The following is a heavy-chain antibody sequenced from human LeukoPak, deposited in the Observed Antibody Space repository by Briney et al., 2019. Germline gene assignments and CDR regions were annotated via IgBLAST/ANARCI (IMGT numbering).Heavy chain of an antibody. D-gene: IGHD3-22*01. CDR2: IYYSGST. J-gene: IGHJ3*02. Sequence: PSETLSLTCTVSGGSISSYYWSWIRQPPGKGLEWIGNIYYSGSTNYNPSLKSRVTISVDTSKNQFSLKLSSVTAADTAVYYCARSGYSDDAFDIWGQGTMVTVSS. CDR1: GGSISSYY. CDR3: ARSGYSDDAFDI. V-gene: IGHV4-59*01.